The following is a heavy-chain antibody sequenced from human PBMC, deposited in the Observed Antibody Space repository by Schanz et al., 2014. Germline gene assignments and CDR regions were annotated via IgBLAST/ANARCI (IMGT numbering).Heavy chain of an antibody. J-gene: IGHJ4*02. V-gene: IGHV3-30*04. CDR2: ISYDGTNK. CDR3: ATENWWTVEK. CDR1: GFTFSSYT. D-gene: IGHD2-15*01. Sequence: QVQLVESGGGVVQPGRSLRLSCAASGFTFSSYTMHWVRQAPGTGLEWVAVISYDGTNKYYADSVKGRFTISRDNSKKSLDLHMNSLTAEDTAVYYCATENWWTVEKWGQGTLVTVSS.